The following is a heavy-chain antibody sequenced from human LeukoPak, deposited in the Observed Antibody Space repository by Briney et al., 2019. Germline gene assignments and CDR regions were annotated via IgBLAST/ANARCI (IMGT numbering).Heavy chain of an antibody. CDR1: GGSISSYY. J-gene: IGHJ4*02. D-gene: IGHD4-17*01. V-gene: IGHV4-59*01. Sequence: PSETLSLTCTVSGGSISSYYWSWIRQPPGKGLEWIGYIYYSGSTNYNPSLKSRVTISVDTSKNQFSLKLSSVTAADTAVYYCARDRLRFFDYWGQGTLVTVSS. CDR3: ARDRLRFFDY. CDR2: IYYSGST.